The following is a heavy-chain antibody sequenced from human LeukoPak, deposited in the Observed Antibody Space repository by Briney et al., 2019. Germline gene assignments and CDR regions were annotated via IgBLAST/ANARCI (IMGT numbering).Heavy chain of an antibody. CDR2: ISGSGGST. CDR1: GFTFSSYA. J-gene: IGHJ4*02. CDR3: AIDIPYHYDSSGLFLGDY. D-gene: IGHD3-22*01. V-gene: IGHV3-23*01. Sequence: GGSLRLSCAASGFTFSSYAMSWVRQAPGKGLEWVSAISGSGGSTYYADSVKGRFTISRDNSKNTLYLQMNSLRAEDTAVYYRAIDIPYHYDSSGLFLGDYWGQGTLVTVSS.